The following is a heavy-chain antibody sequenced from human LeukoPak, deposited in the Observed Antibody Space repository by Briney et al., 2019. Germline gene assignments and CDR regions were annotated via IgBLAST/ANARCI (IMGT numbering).Heavy chain of an antibody. CDR3: AKPEAIVAVPADIGMGLDP. CDR2: ISGSGVST. J-gene: IGHJ5*02. CDR1: GFTFSSYA. Sequence: GGSLRLSCAASGFTFSSYAMSCVRQAPGKGLEWVSSISGSGVSTYYADSVKGRFSISRDNSKNTLYLQMNSLRAEDTALYYCAKPEAIVAVPADIGMGLDPCGQGTLVTVSS. D-gene: IGHD2-2*01. V-gene: IGHV3-23*01.